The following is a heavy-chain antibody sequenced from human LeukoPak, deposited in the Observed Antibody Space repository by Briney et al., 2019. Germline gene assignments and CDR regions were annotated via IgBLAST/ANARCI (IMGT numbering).Heavy chain of an antibody. CDR2: IKHDGSLR. Sequence: GGSLRLSCAASGITFNSHWITWVRQAPGRGLEWVANIKHDGSLRNYVDSVKGRFTISRDNAKNSLYLQMNSLRAEDTAVYYCARDQDYHISYSWYDAFVVWGRGTMVTVSP. J-gene: IGHJ3*01. V-gene: IGHV3-7*01. CDR1: GITFNSHW. D-gene: IGHD3-16*01. CDR3: ARDQDYHISYSWYDAFVV.